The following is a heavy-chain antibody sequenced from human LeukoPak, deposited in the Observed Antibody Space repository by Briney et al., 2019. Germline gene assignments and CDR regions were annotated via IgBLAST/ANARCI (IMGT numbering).Heavy chain of an antibody. V-gene: IGHV1-2*02. D-gene: IGHD3-10*01. CDR3: ANTYALGNYYKGGFDP. CDR2: INPNSGGK. Sequence: ASVTVSCKASGYTFIDYYMNWVRQAPGQGLEWMGWINPNSGGKNYAQNFQGRVTMTRDTSIRTVYMELSRLRSDDTAVYYCANTYALGNYYKGGFDPWGQGTLVTVSS. CDR1: GYTFIDYY. J-gene: IGHJ5*02.